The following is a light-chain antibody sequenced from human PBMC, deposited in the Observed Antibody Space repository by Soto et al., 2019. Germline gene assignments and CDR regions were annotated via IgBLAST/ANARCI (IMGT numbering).Light chain of an antibody. V-gene: IGLV1-47*01. Sequence: QSVLTQPPSASGTPGQRVTISCSGSSSNIGSNYVYWYQQLPGTAPKLLIYRNNQRPSGVPDRFSGSKSDTSASLAISGLRSEAEADYSCAAWDDSLSGPVFGGGTQLTVL. CDR1: SSNIGSNY. CDR3: AAWDDSLSGPV. J-gene: IGLJ7*01. CDR2: RNN.